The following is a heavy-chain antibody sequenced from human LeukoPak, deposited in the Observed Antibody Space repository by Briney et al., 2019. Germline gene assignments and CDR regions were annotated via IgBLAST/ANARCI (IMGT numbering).Heavy chain of an antibody. V-gene: IGHV3-66*02. D-gene: IGHD3-22*01. J-gene: IGHJ4*02. Sequence: GGSLRLSCAASGFIVSSNYMSWVRQPPGKGLEWVSVIYSGGSTYYADSVKGRFTISRDNSKNTLYLQMNSLRAEDTAVYYCARVRPPGYYDSSDYNFDYWGQGTLVTVSS. CDR3: ARVRPPGYYDSSDYNFDY. CDR1: GFIVSSNY. CDR2: IYSGGST.